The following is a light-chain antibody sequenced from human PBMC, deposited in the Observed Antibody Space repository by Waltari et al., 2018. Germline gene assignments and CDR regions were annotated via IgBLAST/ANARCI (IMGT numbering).Light chain of an antibody. CDR1: SSDIGGYNY. Sequence: QSALTQPPSASGSPGQSVTISCTGTSSDIGGYNYVSWYQQHPGKVPKLMIYEVTKRPSGVPGRFPGSKSGTTASLTVSGLQAEDEADYYCCSYVGSNNDVFGGGTKLTVL. V-gene: IGLV2-8*01. CDR3: CSYVGSNNDV. J-gene: IGLJ3*02. CDR2: EVT.